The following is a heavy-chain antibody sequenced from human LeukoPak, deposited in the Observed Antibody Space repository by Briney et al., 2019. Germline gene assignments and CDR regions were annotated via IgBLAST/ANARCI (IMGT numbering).Heavy chain of an antibody. CDR2: IYYSGSI. D-gene: IGHD4-23*01. CDR1: GYSISSSNW. V-gene: IGHV4-28*05. Sequence: SETLSLTCAVSGYSISSSNWWGWIRQPPGKGLEWIGYIYYSGSIYYNPSLKSRVTMSVDTSKNQFSLKLSSVTAVDTAVYYCARTGTGYYGGIDYWGQGTLATVSS. J-gene: IGHJ4*02. CDR3: ARTGTGYYGGIDY.